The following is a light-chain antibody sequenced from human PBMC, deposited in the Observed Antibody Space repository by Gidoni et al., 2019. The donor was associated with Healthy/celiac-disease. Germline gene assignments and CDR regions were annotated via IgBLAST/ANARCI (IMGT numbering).Light chain of an antibody. CDR1: QSISSSQ. CDR2: GAS. V-gene: IGKV3-20*01. CDR3: QHFGN. J-gene: IGKJ4*01. Sequence: DIALTQSPGTLSLSPGQSATLSCRASQSISSSQLAWYQQKPGQAPRPLMYGASSRATGIPDRFSGSGSGTDFTLTSSRLEPEDFAVYYCQHFGNFGGGTKVE.